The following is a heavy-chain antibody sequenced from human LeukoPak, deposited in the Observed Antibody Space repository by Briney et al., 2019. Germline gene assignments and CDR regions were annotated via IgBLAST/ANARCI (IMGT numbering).Heavy chain of an antibody. CDR1: GGSISSGSYY. J-gene: IGHJ3*02. CDR3: ARGGVVVPAAMDAFDI. Sequence: SETLSLTCTVSGGSISSGSYYWSWIRQPAGKGLEWIGRIYTSGSTNYNPSLKSRVTISVDTSKNQFSLKLSSVTAADTAVYYCARGGVVVPAAMDAFDIWGQGTMVTVSS. CDR2: IYTSGST. D-gene: IGHD2-2*01. V-gene: IGHV4-61*02.